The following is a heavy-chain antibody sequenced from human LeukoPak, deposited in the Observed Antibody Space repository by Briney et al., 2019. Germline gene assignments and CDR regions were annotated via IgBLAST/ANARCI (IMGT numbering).Heavy chain of an antibody. J-gene: IGHJ4*02. CDR1: GGTFSSYA. D-gene: IGHD3-22*01. CDR2: IIPILGIA. V-gene: IGHV1-69*04. Sequence: GSSVKVSCKASGGTFSSYAISWVRQAPGQGLEWMGRIIPILGIANYAQKFQGRVTITADKSTSTAYMELSSLRSEDTAVYYCARDFLYYDSSGYYPRFDYWGQGTLVTVSS. CDR3: ARDFLYYDSSGYYPRFDY.